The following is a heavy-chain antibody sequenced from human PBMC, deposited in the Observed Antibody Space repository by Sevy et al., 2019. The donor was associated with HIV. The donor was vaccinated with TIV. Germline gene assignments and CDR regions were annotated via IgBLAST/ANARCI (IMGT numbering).Heavy chain of an antibody. V-gene: IGHV1-46*03. J-gene: IGHJ4*02. CDR2: INLSDVST. CDR1: GYTFTNYY. D-gene: IGHD3-16*01. CDR3: GRTSPRGGFDH. Sequence: ASVKFSGKASGYTFTNYYMHWVRQSPGQGLEWMGIINLSDVSTVYAQKFQGRVTMTRDTSTSTVYMELSSLRPDDTAVYYCGRTSPRGGFDHWGQGALVTVSS.